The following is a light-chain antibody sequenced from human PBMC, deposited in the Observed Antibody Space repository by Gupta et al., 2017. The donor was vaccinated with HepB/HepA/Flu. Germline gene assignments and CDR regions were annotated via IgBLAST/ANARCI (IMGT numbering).Light chain of an antibody. Sequence: QSVLTQPPSASGTPVERVTISCSGSMSNIGRNPVKWYQQVPGTAPKFLIDSNNQRPSGVPDRLSGSKSGTSASLAISGLQPEDEGDYYCATWDGSLSGWVIGGGTKLTVL. V-gene: IGLV1-44*01. CDR1: MSNIGRNP. CDR2: SNN. J-gene: IGLJ3*02. CDR3: ATWDGSLSGWV.